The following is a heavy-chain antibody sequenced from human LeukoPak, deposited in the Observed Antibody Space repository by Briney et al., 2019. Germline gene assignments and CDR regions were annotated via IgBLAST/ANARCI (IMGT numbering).Heavy chain of an antibody. J-gene: IGHJ4*02. CDR3: ARDGMSGYTTSWYDY. CDR1: GFTFSNDW. V-gene: IGHV3-7*01. Sequence: GGSLRLSCAASGFTFSNDWMSWVRQAPGRGLEWVANIKQDGSERYYVDSVKGRFTVSRDNAKNSLYLQMNSLRAEDTAVYSCARDGMSGYTTSWYDYWGQGTLVTVSS. CDR2: IKQDGSER. D-gene: IGHD6-13*01.